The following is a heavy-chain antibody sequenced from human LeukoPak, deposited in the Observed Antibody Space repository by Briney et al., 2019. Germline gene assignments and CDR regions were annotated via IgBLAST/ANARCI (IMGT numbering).Heavy chain of an antibody. J-gene: IGHJ4*02. Sequence: ASVKVSCKASGYTFTSYYMHWVRQAPGQGLEWMGIINPSGGSTSYAQKFQGRVTITRNTSISTAYMELSSLRSEDTAVYYCARGILRFLEWLRTELDYWGQGTLVTVSS. V-gene: IGHV1-46*01. D-gene: IGHD3-3*01. CDR2: INPSGGST. CDR1: GYTFTSYY. CDR3: ARGILRFLEWLRTELDY.